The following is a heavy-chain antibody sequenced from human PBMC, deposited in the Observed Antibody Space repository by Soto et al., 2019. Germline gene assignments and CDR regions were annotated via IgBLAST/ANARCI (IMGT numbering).Heavy chain of an antibody. Sequence: PSETLSLTCAVSGGSFTAYYWSWIRQSPDMRLEWIGEIHHSGSTTYNPSVESRVTISVDTSKRQFSLKLTSVTAADTGVYYWVRGRRGDPWGQGTLVTV. CDR1: GGSFTAYY. D-gene: IGHD3-10*01. CDR2: IHHSGST. V-gene: IGHV4-34*01. CDR3: VRGRRGDP. J-gene: IGHJ5*02.